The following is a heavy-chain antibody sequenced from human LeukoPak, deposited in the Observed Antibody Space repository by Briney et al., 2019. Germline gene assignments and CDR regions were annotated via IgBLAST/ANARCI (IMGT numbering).Heavy chain of an antibody. J-gene: IGHJ4*02. CDR3: ARDGAYGGSGDYHFDY. D-gene: IGHD4-17*01. CDR1: GGYISSYY. CDR2: VYYTGST. Sequence: SETLSLTCTVSGGYISSYYWSWIRQPPGEGLEWIGYVYYTGSTNYSPSLKSRVTISVDTSKNQFSLKLSSVTAADTAVYYCARDGAYGGSGDYHFDYWGQGTLVTVSS. V-gene: IGHV4-59*01.